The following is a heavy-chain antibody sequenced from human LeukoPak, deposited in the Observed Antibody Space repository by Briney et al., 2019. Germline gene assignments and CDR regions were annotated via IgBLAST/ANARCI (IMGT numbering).Heavy chain of an antibody. J-gene: IGHJ4*02. D-gene: IGHD3-16*01. CDR1: GFTFSRYW. CDR3: ARDDEFTLGTDS. V-gene: IGHV3-7*01. Sequence: GGSLRLSCAASGFTFSRYWMSWVRHAPGKGLEWVANIKEDGSETYYADSVKGRFTISRDNPKSPLFLQMNSLRAEDTAVYYCARDDEFTLGTDSWGQGTLVTVSS. CDR2: IKEDGSET.